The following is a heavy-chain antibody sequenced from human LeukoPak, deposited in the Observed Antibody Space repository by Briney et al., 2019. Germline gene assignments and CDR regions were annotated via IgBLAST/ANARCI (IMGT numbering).Heavy chain of an antibody. J-gene: IGHJ4*02. Sequence: GGSLRLSCAASGFTVSSNYMSWVRQAPGKGLEWVSIIYSGGSTYYADSVKDRFTISRDNSKNTLYLQMNSLRAEDTAVYFCARAPTVTTNFDYWGQGTLVTVSS. CDR1: GFTVSSNY. CDR2: IYSGGST. CDR3: ARAPTVTTNFDY. D-gene: IGHD4-17*01. V-gene: IGHV3-66*01.